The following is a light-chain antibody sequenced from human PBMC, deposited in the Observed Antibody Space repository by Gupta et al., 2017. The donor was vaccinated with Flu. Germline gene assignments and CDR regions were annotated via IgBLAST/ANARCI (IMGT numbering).Light chain of an antibody. CDR2: AAS. V-gene: IGKV1-39*01. Sequence: DIQMTQSPSSLSASVGDRVTTTCRASQSISSYLNWYQQKPGKAPKLLIYAASSLQSGVPSRFSGSGSGTDFTLTISSLQPEDFATYYCQQSDSTPPVTFGPGTKVDIK. CDR3: QQSDSTPPVT. J-gene: IGKJ3*01. CDR1: QSISSY.